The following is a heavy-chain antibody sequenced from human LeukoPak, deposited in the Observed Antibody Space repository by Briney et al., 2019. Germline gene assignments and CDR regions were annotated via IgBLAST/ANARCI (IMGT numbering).Heavy chain of an antibody. Sequence: PGGSLRLSCAASGFTFSDYYMSWIRQAPGKGLEWISFISSSGSTIYYADSVKGRFTISRDNSKNTLYLQMNSLRAEDTAVYYCAKQEILFDYWGQGTLVTVSS. D-gene: IGHD5-24*01. J-gene: IGHJ4*02. CDR3: AKQEILFDY. V-gene: IGHV3-11*01. CDR1: GFTFSDYY. CDR2: ISSSGSTI.